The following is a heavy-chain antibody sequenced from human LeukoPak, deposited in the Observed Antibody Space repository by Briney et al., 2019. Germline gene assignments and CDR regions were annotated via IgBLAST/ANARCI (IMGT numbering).Heavy chain of an antibody. CDR1: GFTFSSYS. Sequence: PGGSLRLSCAASGFTFSSYSMNWVRQAPGKGLEWVSYISSSSSTIYYADSVKGRFTISRDNAKNSLYLQMNSLRAEDTAVYYCARDIAHSGYPPLIDYWGQGTLVTVSS. J-gene: IGHJ4*02. CDR3: ARDIAHSGYPPLIDY. V-gene: IGHV3-48*04. CDR2: ISSSSSTI. D-gene: IGHD3-22*01.